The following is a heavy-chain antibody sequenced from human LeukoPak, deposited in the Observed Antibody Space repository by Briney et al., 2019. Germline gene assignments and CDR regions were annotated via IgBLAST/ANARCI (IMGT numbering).Heavy chain of an antibody. CDR2: ISWNSGSI. CDR3: VRDIAARYLDY. J-gene: IGHJ4*01. D-gene: IGHD6-6*01. V-gene: IGHV3-9*01. CDR1: GFTFDDFA. Sequence: PGRSLRLSCAASGFTFDDFAMHWVRQAPGRGLEWVSGISWNSGSIGYADSVKGRFAISRDNSKNTLYLQMNSLRAEDTAVYYCVRDIAARYLDYWGHGTQVTVSS.